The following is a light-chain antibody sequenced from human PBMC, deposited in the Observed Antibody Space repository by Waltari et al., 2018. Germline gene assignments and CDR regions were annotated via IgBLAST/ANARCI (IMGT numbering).Light chain of an antibody. CDR1: QSISNW. V-gene: IGKV1-5*01. CDR2: KAS. J-gene: IGKJ3*01. Sequence: IQVTQSPSTLSASVGDRVTITCRATQSISNWLAWYQQKPGKAPKLLIYKASTLESGVPSRFSGSGSGTEFTLTIDSLQPEDLATYYCQNYDTAPFTFGPGTKVDLK. CDR3: QNYDTAPFT.